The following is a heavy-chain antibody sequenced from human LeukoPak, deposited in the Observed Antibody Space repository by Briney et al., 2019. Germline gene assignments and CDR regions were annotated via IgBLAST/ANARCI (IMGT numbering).Heavy chain of an antibody. V-gene: IGHV1-2*02. CDR2: INPNSGGT. J-gene: IGHJ4*02. Sequence: GASVKVSCKASGYTFTGYYIHWVRQAPGQGLEWMGWINPNSGGTNYAQRFEGRVTVTRDTSISTAYMELSRLRSDDTAVYYCAGHVDTAMADWGQGTLVTVSS. CDR3: AGHVDTAMAD. CDR1: GYTFTGYY. D-gene: IGHD5-18*01.